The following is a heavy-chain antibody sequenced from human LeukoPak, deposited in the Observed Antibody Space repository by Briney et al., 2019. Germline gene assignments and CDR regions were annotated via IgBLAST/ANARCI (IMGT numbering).Heavy chain of an antibody. V-gene: IGHV4-59*01. CDR2: IYYSGST. CDR3: ARDLIEFGVSYSSSWGYAFDI. CDR1: GGSISSYY. J-gene: IGHJ3*02. D-gene: IGHD6-6*01. Sequence: PSETLSLTCTVSGGSISSYYWSWIRQPPGKGLEWIGYIYYSGSTNYNPSLKSRVTISVDTSKNQFSLKLSSVTAADTAVYYCARDLIEFGVSYSSSWGYAFDIWGQGTMVTVSS.